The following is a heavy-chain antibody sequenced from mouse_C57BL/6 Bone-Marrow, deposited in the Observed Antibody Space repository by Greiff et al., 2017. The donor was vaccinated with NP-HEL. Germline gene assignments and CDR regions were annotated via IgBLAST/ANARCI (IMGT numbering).Heavy chain of an antibody. D-gene: IGHD1-1*02. CDR3: ARECLWPYFDY. J-gene: IGHJ2*01. CDR2: INPNNGGT. V-gene: IGHV1-26*01. CDR1: GYTFTDYY. Sequence: VQLQQSGPELVKPGASVKISCKASGYTFTDYYMNWVKQRHGKSLEWIGDINPNNGGTSYNQKFKGKATLTVDKSSSTAYMELRSLTSEDSAVYYCARECLWPYFDYWGQGTTLTVSS.